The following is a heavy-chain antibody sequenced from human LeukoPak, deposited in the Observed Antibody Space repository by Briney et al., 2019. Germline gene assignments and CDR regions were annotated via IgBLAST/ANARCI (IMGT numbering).Heavy chain of an antibody. D-gene: IGHD5-24*01. CDR2: IKQDGSEK. Sequence: GGSLRLSCAASGFTFSSYWMSWVRQAPGKGLEWVANIKQDGSEKYYVDSVKGRFAISRDNAKNSLYLQMNRLRAEDTAVYYCASSLVEMATMPPDYWGQGTLVTVSS. CDR3: ASSLVEMATMPPDY. V-gene: IGHV3-7*01. CDR1: GFTFSSYW. J-gene: IGHJ4*02.